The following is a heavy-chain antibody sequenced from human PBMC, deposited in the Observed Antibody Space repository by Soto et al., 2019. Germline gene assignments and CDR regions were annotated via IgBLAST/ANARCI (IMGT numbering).Heavy chain of an antibody. J-gene: IGHJ5*01. CDR1: GYTLTELS. Sequence: ASVKVSCKVSGYTLTELSMHWVRQAPGKGLEWMGVFDAEDGAASYAQNFQGRVTMTVDTSTDTAYMEVTSLRSEDTAVYDFALCLLPVYVDARVTFLPVDSWGQGTEVTVSS. D-gene: IGHD3-9*01. CDR2: FDAEDGAA. V-gene: IGHV1-24*01. CDR3: ALCLLPVYVDARVTFLPVDS.